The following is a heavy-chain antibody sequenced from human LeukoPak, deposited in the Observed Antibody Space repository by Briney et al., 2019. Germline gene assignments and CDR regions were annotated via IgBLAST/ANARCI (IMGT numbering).Heavy chain of an antibody. D-gene: IGHD1-26*01. V-gene: IGHV4-59*01. CDR3: ARDEWGNNWFDP. CDR2: IYYSGST. Sequence: SETLSLTCTVSGGSISNYYWSWTRQPPGKGLEWIGYIYYSGSTDYNPSLKSRVTISIDTSKNQFSLKLSSVTAADTAVYYYARDEWGNNWFDPWGQGTLVTVSS. J-gene: IGHJ5*02. CDR1: GGSISNYY.